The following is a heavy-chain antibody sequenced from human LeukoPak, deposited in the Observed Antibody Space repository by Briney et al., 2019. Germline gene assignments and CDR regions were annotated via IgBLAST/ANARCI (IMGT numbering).Heavy chain of an antibody. J-gene: IGHJ4*02. CDR3: ARVRWQLVGPYFDY. D-gene: IGHD6-13*01. CDR2: IYSSGNT. V-gene: IGHV4-59*01. CDR1: GDSIITYY. Sequence: SETLSLTCSVSGDSIITYYWSWLRQSPGRGLEWIGHIYSSGNTDYNSSLKSRVTISVDTSKSQFSLRLSSVTATDTAVYYCARVRWQLVGPYFDYWGQGIMVTVSS.